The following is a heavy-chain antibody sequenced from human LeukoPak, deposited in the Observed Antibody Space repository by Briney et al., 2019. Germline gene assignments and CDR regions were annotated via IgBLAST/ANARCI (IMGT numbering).Heavy chain of an antibody. Sequence: GGSLRLSCVASGFTVSNKYMSWVRQAPGKGLEWVSAISGSGGSTYYADSVKGRFTISRDNSKNTLYLQMNSLRAEDTAVYYCAKDQAYSSGWYSGPQNAFDIWGQGTMVTVSS. J-gene: IGHJ3*02. CDR2: ISGSGGST. CDR1: GFTVSNKY. D-gene: IGHD6-19*01. CDR3: AKDQAYSSGWYSGPQNAFDI. V-gene: IGHV3-23*01.